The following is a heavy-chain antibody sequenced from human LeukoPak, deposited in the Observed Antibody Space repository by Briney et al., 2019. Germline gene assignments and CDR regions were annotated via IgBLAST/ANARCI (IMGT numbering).Heavy chain of an antibody. CDR3: AVGYCSSTSCYMDGYYYYMDV. J-gene: IGHJ6*03. CDR1: GGSFSGYY. Sequence: SETLSLTCAVYGGSFSGYYWSWIRQPPGKGLEWIGEINHSGSTNYNPSLKSRVTISVDTSKNQFSLKLSSVTAADTAVYYCAVGYCSSTSCYMDGYYYYMDVWGKGTTVTVSS. V-gene: IGHV4-34*01. D-gene: IGHD2-2*02. CDR2: INHSGST.